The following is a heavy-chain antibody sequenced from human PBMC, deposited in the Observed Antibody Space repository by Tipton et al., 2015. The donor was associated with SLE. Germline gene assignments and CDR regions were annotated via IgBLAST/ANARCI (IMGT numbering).Heavy chain of an antibody. CDR1: GGSISSYY. J-gene: IGHJ3*02. V-gene: IGHV4-59*01. D-gene: IGHD6-13*01. CDR2: IYYSGST. CDR3: ARVYSSSWGAFDI. Sequence: LRLSCTVSGGSISSYYWSWIRQPPGKGLEWIGYIYYSGSTNYNPSLKSRVTISVDTSKNQFSLKLSSVTAADTAVYYCARVYSSSWGAFDIWGQGTMATVSS.